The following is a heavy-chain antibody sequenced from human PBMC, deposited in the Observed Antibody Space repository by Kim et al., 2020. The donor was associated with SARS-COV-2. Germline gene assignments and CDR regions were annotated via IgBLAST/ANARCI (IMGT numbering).Heavy chain of an antibody. Sequence: GGSLRLSCAASGFTFSNAWMSWVRQAPGKGLEWVGRIKSKTDGGTTDYAAPVKGRFTISRDDSKNTLYLQMNSLKTEDTAVYYCTTKPITYYDFWSGYYRAGRNMTTGAYWGQGTLVTVSS. D-gene: IGHD3-3*01. J-gene: IGHJ4*02. CDR2: IKSKTDGGTT. CDR3: TTKPITYYDFWSGYYRAGRNMTTGAY. CDR1: GFTFSNAW. V-gene: IGHV3-15*01.